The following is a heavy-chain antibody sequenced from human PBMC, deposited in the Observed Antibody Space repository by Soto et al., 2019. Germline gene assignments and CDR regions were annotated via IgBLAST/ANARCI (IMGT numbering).Heavy chain of an antibody. J-gene: IGHJ3*02. CDR1: GCDFTGYA. CDR3: ARGSTGNWNIDAFDI. D-gene: IGHD1-1*01. V-gene: IGHV1-69*06. CDR2: VITMFGTT. Sequence: QVQLEQSGAEVKKPGSSVIISCKVSGCDFTGYAVTWVRQAPGQGPEWMGRVITMFGTTVLSQKFQGRLTMTADKSTTTANMELTALGSDDTAVYYCARGSTGNWNIDAFDIWGQGTMVTVSA.